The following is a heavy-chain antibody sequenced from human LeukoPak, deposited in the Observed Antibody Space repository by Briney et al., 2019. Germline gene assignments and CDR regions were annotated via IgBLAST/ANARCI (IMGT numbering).Heavy chain of an antibody. V-gene: IGHV3-15*01. CDR2: IKSKTDGGTT. D-gene: IGHD2-21*02. Sequence: GGSLRLSCTTSGFTLGDHAMNWVRQAPGKGLEWVGRIKSKTDGGTTDYAAPVKGRFTISRDDSKNTLYLQMNSLKTEDTAVYYCTTDPVSIVVVTATPYWGQGTLVTVSS. CDR1: GFTLGDHA. J-gene: IGHJ4*02. CDR3: TTDPVSIVVVTATPY.